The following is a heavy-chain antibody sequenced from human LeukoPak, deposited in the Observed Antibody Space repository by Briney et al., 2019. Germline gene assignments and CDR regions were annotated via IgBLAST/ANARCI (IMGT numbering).Heavy chain of an antibody. Sequence: GGSLRLSCAASGFTVSSNYMSWVRQAPGKGLEWLSVFYRDGNTYYADSVKGRFAISRDNAKNSLYLQMNSLRAEDLAVYYCARARYCSGTSCYFDYWGQGTLVTVSS. D-gene: IGHD2-15*01. CDR2: FYRDGNT. J-gene: IGHJ4*02. CDR3: ARARYCSGTSCYFDY. V-gene: IGHV3-53*01. CDR1: GFTVSSNY.